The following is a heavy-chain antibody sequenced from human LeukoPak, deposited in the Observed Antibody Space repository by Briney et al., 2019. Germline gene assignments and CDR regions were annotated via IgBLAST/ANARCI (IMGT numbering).Heavy chain of an antibody. CDR2: LGIAGDT. CDR3: ARQKQSHGNFDY. J-gene: IGHJ4*02. D-gene: IGHD1-26*01. V-gene: IGHV3-13*01. Sequence: GGSLRLSCAASGFTVSSYAMHWVRQPIGKGLEWVSALGIAGDTFYPGSVKGRFTISKENAKNSLYLQMNSLRAEDTAMYYCARQKQSHGNFDYWGQGTLVTVSS. CDR1: GFTVSSYA.